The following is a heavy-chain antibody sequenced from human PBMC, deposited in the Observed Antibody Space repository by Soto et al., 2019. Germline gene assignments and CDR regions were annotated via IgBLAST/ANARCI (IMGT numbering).Heavy chain of an antibody. J-gene: IGHJ4*02. CDR3: ARARFIIGQPYYFDS. CDR1: GFTFSSYN. Sequence: EVQLVESGEGLVQPGGSLRLSCAASGFTFSSYNIHWIRQAPGKGLEFVSAISRSGDRTYYADSVKGGFTITRDNSKNTLWLQRGTLRAAPRAVYYCARARFIIGQPYYFDSGAGEPWSPSPQ. CDR2: ISRSGDRT. V-gene: IGHV3-64*02. D-gene: IGHD3-10*01.